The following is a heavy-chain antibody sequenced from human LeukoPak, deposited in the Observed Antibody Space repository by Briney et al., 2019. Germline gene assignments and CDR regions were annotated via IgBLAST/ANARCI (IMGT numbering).Heavy chain of an antibody. J-gene: IGHJ4*02. V-gene: IGHV3-30*18. CDR1: GFTFSSYG. D-gene: IGHD6-19*01. CDR3: VEEAGAVAGRFDH. CDR2: ISYDGSNK. Sequence: PGRSLRLSCAASGFTFSSYGMHWVRQAPGKGLEWVAVISYDGSNKYYADSVKGRFTISRDNSKNTLYLQMNSLRAEDTAVYYCVEEAGAVAGRFDHWGQGTLVTVSS.